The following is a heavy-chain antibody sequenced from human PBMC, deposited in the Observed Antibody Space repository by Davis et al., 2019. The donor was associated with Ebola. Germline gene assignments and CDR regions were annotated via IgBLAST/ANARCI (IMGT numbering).Heavy chain of an antibody. Sequence: GGSLRLSCAASGFTFSSYSMNWVRQAPGKGLEWVSSISSSSSYIYYADSVKGRFTISRDNAKNSLYLQMNSLRAEDTAVYYCAREGRYGPCYFDYWGQGTLVTVSS. CDR2: ISSSSSYI. J-gene: IGHJ4*02. D-gene: IGHD4-17*01. V-gene: IGHV3-21*01. CDR3: AREGRYGPCYFDY. CDR1: GFTFSSYS.